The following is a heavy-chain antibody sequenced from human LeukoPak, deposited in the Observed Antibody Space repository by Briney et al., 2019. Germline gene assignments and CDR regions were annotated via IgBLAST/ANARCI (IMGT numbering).Heavy chain of an antibody. Sequence: SETLSLTCTVSGGSISSYYWSWIRQPPGKGLEWIGYIYYSGSTNYNPSLKSRVTISVDTSKNQFSLKLSSVTAADTAVYYCARQKYYCDSSGYYYGGYFDLWGRGTLVTVSS. V-gene: IGHV4-59*08. J-gene: IGHJ2*01. CDR2: IYYSGST. CDR3: ARQKYYCDSSGYYYGGYFDL. CDR1: GGSISSYY. D-gene: IGHD3-22*01.